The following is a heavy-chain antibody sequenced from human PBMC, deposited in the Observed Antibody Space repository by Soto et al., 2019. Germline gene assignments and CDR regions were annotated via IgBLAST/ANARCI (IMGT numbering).Heavy chain of an antibody. D-gene: IGHD3-16*01. Sequence: QVQLVQSGAEVKKPGSSVKVSCKASGGTFSSYAISWVRQAPGQGLEWMGGIIPIFGTANYAQKFQGRVTITADESTNTADMELCRVRSEVTAVYCCARGGRLGKEVGAGEYNWLDPWGQGTLVTVSS. J-gene: IGHJ5*01. CDR2: IIPIFGTA. V-gene: IGHV1-69*12. CDR3: ARGGRLGKEVGAGEYNWLDP. CDR1: GGTFSSYA.